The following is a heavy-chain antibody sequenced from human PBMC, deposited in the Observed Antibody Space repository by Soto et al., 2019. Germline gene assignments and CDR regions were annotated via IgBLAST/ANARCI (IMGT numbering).Heavy chain of an antibody. CDR2: ISYDGSNK. Sequence: GGSLRLSCAASGFTFSSYGMHWVRQAPGKGLEWVAVISYDGSNKYYADSVKGRFTISRDNSKNTLYLQTNSLRAEDTAVYYCAKAGVATRRPYYFDYWGQGTLVTVSS. V-gene: IGHV3-30*18. D-gene: IGHD5-12*01. J-gene: IGHJ4*02. CDR3: AKAGVATRRPYYFDY. CDR1: GFTFSSYG.